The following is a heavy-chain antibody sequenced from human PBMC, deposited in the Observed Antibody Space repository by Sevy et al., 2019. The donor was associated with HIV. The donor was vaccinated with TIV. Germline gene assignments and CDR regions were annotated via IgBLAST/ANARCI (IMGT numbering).Heavy chain of an antibody. CDR2: IKGKIYDGTI. CDR3: TTASWSQEDYYNY. V-gene: IGHV3-15*01. J-gene: IGHJ4*02. CDR1: GFTFSNAW. Sequence: GGSLRLSCAASGFTFSNAWMSWVRQAPGKGLEWVGRIKGKIYDGTIDYAAPVRGRFSISRDDSKNTLYLQMNSLKTEDTAVYYCTTASWSQEDYYNYWGQGTLVTVSS. D-gene: IGHD6-13*01.